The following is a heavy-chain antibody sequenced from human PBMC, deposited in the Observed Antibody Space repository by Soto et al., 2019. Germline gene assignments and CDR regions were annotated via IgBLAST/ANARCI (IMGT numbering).Heavy chain of an antibody. CDR3: ARDLHSEVVDSGYDQNRNWFDP. D-gene: IGHD5-12*01. CDR2: ISYDGSNK. J-gene: IGHJ5*02. Sequence: GGSLRLSCAASGFTFSSYAMHWVRQAPGKGLEWVAVISYDGSNKYYADSVKGRFTISRDNSKNTLYLQMNSLRAEDTAVYYCARDLHSEVVDSGYDQNRNWFDPWGQGTLVTVSS. V-gene: IGHV3-30-3*01. CDR1: GFTFSSYA.